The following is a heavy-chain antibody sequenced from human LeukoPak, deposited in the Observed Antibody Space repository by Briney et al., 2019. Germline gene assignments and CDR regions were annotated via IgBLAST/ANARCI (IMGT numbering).Heavy chain of an antibody. CDR3: ARKAGGINYGYDYFDY. V-gene: IGHV4-4*07. CDR1: GGSISNYY. D-gene: IGHD5-18*01. J-gene: IGHJ4*02. Sequence: SETLSLTCTVSGGSISNYYWSWIRQPAGKGLEWLGLIYAGGGTHYNPSLKGRGTMSVDTSKNQFSLRVTSMTAADAAVYYCARKAGGINYGYDYFDYWGQGILVTVSS. CDR2: IYAGGGT.